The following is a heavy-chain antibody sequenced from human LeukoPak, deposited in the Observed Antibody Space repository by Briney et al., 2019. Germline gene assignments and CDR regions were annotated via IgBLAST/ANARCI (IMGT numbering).Heavy chain of an antibody. CDR3: AKDLGF. V-gene: IGHV3-30*02. CDR1: GFTFTNYW. CDR2: IRYDGSNK. J-gene: IGHJ4*02. D-gene: IGHD3-10*01. Sequence: GGSLRLSCAASGFTFTNYWMSWVRQAPGKGLEWVAFIRYDGSNKYYADSVKGRFTISRDNSKNTLYLQMNSLRAEDTAVYYCAKDLGFWGQGTLVTVSS.